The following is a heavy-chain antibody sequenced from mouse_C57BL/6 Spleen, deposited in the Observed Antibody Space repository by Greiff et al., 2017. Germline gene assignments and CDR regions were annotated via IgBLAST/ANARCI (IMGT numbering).Heavy chain of an antibody. CDR2: ISDGGSYT. J-gene: IGHJ4*01. V-gene: IGHV5-4*03. CDR3: ARAMDY. CDR1: GFTFSSYA. Sequence: EVKVVESGGGLVKPGGSLKLSCAASGFTFSSYAMSWVRPTPEKRLEWVATISDGGSYTYYPDNVKGRFTISRDNAKNNLYLQMSHLKSEDTAMYYCARAMDYWGQGTSVTVSS.